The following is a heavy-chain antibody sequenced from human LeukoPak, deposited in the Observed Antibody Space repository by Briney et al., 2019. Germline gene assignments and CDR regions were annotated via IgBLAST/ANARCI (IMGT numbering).Heavy chain of an antibody. V-gene: IGHV1-69*05. CDR3: ARENSKSYSFDH. CDR1: GGTFSSYA. Sequence: SVKVSCKASGGTFSSYAISWVRQAPGQGLEWMGGIIPIFGTANYAQKFQGRVTITTDESTSTAYMELSSLRSEDTAVYYCARENSKSYSFDHWGQGTLVTVSS. D-gene: IGHD2-21*01. CDR2: IIPIFGTA. J-gene: IGHJ5*02.